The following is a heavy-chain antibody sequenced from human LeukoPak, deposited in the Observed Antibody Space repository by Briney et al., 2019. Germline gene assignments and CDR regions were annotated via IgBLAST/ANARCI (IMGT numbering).Heavy chain of an antibody. Sequence: SETLSLTCTVSGGSINSYYWSWIRQPPGKGLEWIGYIYYSGSTNYNPSLKSRVTISVDTSKNQFSLKVSSVTAADTAVYYCAREGYVWGSYRYFDYWGQGTLVTVS. J-gene: IGHJ4*02. D-gene: IGHD3-16*02. CDR3: AREGYVWGSYRYFDY. CDR1: GGSINSYY. V-gene: IGHV4-59*01. CDR2: IYYSGST.